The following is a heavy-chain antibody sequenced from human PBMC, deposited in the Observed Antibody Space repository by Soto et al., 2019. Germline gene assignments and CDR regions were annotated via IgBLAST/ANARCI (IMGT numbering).Heavy chain of an antibody. CDR1: GYTFTSYA. D-gene: IGHD1-20*01. CDR3: ARGGSGITGTTYAFDI. CDR2: INAGNGNT. J-gene: IGHJ3*02. Sequence: XSVKGSCKASGYTFTSYAMHWVRQAPVQRLEWMGWINAGNGNTKYSQKFQGRVTITRDTSASTAYMELSSLRSEDTAVYYCARGGSGITGTTYAFDIWGQGTMVTVSS. V-gene: IGHV1-3*01.